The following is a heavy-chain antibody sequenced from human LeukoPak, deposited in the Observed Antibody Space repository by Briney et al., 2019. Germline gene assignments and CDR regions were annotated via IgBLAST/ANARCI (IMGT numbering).Heavy chain of an antibody. CDR3: ARGEQQYYMDV. V-gene: IGHV4-31*03. CDR2: IYYSGST. D-gene: IGHD6-13*01. CDR1: GGSISSGGYY. J-gene: IGHJ6*03. Sequence: PSETLSLTCTVSGGSISSGGYYWSWIRQHPGKGLEWIGYIYYSGSTYYNPSLKSRVTISVDTSKNQFSLKLSSVTAADTAVYYCARGEQQYYMDVWGKGTTVTVSS.